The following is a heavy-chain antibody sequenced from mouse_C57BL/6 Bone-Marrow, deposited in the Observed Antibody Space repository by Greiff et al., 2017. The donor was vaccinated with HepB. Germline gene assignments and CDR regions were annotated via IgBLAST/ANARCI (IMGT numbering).Heavy chain of an antibody. Sequence: VQLQQSGPELVKPGASVKISCKASGYAFSSSWMNWVKQRPGKGLEWIGRIYPGDGDTNYNGKFKGKATLTADKSSSTAYMQLSSLTSEDSAVYFCARAEGNGYYNDYWGQGTTLTVSS. CDR2: IYPGDGDT. CDR3: ARAEGNGYYNDY. V-gene: IGHV1-82*01. D-gene: IGHD2-2*01. J-gene: IGHJ2*01. CDR1: GYAFSSSW.